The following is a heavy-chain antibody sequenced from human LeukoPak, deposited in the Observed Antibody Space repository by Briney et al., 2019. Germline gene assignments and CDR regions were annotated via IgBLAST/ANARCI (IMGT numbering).Heavy chain of an antibody. CDR2: INPNSGGT. CDR1: GYTFTGYY. CDR3: ARDSDTTMVPAV. V-gene: IGHV1-2*02. Sequence: ATVKDSCKASGYTFTGYYLHWVRQSPGQELEWMGRINPNSGGTNYAQKFQGSVTMTRDTSISTAYMEVSRLRSDDTAVYYCARDSDTTMVPAVCGQGTTVTDSS. D-gene: IGHD5-18*01. J-gene: IGHJ6*02.